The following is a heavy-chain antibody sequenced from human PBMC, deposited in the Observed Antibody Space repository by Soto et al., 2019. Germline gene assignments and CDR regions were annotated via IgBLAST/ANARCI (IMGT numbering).Heavy chain of an antibody. CDR1: GFTFRHFV. J-gene: IGHJ6*02. V-gene: IGHV3-30*18. CDR2: ISYDGDTK. CDR3: AKLMVRGVIAPYAMDV. D-gene: IGHD3-10*01. Sequence: QVQLVESGGGVVQPGTSLRLSCAASGFTFRHFVMHWVRQAPGSGLEWVAVISYDGDTKYYAESVKGRFTISRDNSKNTVFLQMNSLRAEDTAVYHCAKLMVRGVIAPYAMDVWGQGTTVSVSS.